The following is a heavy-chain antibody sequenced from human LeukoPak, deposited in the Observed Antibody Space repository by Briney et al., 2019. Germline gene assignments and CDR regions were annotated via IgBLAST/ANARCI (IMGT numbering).Heavy chain of an antibody. V-gene: IGHV4-39*01. CDR1: GGSISSSSYY. CDR3: ARPYYYDSSGYPTRGDDAFDI. D-gene: IGHD3-22*01. CDR2: IYYSGST. Sequence: PSETLSLTCTVSGGSISSSSYYWGWIRQPPGKGLEWIGSIYYSGSTYYNPSLKSRVTISVDTSKNQFSLKLSSVTAADTAVYYCARPYYYDSSGYPTRGDDAFDIWDQGTMVTVSS. J-gene: IGHJ3*02.